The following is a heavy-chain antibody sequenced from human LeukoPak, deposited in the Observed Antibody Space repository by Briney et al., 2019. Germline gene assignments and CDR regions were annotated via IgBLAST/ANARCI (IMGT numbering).Heavy chain of an antibody. CDR1: GFPFRSYT. CDR3: ARVWVTTVTTPDDY. D-gene: IGHD4-23*01. V-gene: IGHV3-21*01. J-gene: IGHJ4*02. Sequence: GESLTLSCAASGFPFRSYTMNWVRQAPGKGLEWVGAISDDSKYIYYADSVKGRFTISRENAWNSLYLQMNSLAAADTAVYYCARVWVTTVTTPDDYGGQGTLVTVSS. CDR2: ISDDSKYI.